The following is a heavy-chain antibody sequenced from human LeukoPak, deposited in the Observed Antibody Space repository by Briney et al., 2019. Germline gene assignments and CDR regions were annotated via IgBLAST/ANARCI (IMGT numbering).Heavy chain of an antibody. J-gene: IGHJ4*02. V-gene: IGHV4-59*01. CDR2: IHYSGNT. CDR1: GGSISNYY. D-gene: IGHD1-26*01. Sequence: SETLSLTCSVSGGSISNYYWSWFRQPPGKGLEWIGYIHYSGNTNYNPSLRSRVTISVDTSKNQFSLKLSSVTAADTAVYYCASFPGTSRFEYWGQGTLVTVSS. CDR3: ASFPGTSRFEY.